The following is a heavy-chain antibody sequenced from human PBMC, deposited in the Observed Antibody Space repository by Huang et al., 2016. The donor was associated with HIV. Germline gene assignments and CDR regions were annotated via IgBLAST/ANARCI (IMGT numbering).Heavy chain of an antibody. CDR1: GGSFSGYY. D-gene: IGHD3-9*01. CDR3: ARGNFDWLHY. V-gene: IGHV4-34*01. Sequence: QVQLQQWGAGLLKPSETLSLTCAVYGGSFSGYYWSWIRPPPGKGLVWIGEINHSGSTNNNPALKSRVTISVDTSKNQFSLKLSAVTAADTAVYYCARGNFDWLHYWGQGTLVTVSS. J-gene: IGHJ4*02. CDR2: INHSGST.